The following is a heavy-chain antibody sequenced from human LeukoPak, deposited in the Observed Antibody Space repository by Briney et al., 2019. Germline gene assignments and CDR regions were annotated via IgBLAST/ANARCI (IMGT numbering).Heavy chain of an antibody. CDR1: GGSISSGGYY. V-gene: IGHV4-31*03. J-gene: IGHJ4*02. D-gene: IGHD6-13*01. CDR3: ARVAAAGTRYYFDY. Sequence: SETLSLTCTVSGGSISSGGYYWSWIRQHPGKGLEWIGYIYYSGSIYYNPSLKSRVTISVDTSKNQFSLKLSSVTAADTAVYYCARVAAAGTRYYFDYWGQGTLVTVSS. CDR2: IYYSGSI.